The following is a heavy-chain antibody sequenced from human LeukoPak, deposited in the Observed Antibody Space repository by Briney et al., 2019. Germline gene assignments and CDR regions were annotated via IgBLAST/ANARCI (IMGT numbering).Heavy chain of an antibody. Sequence: GGSLRLSCAASGFTFSSYAMHWVRQAPGKGLEWVAVISYDGSNKYYADSVKGRFTISRDNSKNTLYLQMNSLRAEDTAVYYCARSPPSEVDYWGQGTLVTVSS. V-gene: IGHV3-30-3*01. CDR3: ARSPPSEVDY. J-gene: IGHJ4*02. CDR2: ISYDGSNK. CDR1: GFTFSSYA.